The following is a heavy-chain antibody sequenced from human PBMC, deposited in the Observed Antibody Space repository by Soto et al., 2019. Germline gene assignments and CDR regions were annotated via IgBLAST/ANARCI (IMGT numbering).Heavy chain of an antibody. J-gene: IGHJ4*02. Sequence: SETLSLTCSVSGGTINSGDYFWSWLRQSPGKGPEWIGSVFYTGFTSYNPSLESRVSVSVDTSKNQFSLKVSGVSAADTAVYYCATSQKGYNWNYFDHWGQGALVTVSS. CDR1: GGTINSGDYF. CDR2: VFYTGFT. CDR3: ATSQKGYNWNYFDH. V-gene: IGHV4-39*01. D-gene: IGHD1-20*01.